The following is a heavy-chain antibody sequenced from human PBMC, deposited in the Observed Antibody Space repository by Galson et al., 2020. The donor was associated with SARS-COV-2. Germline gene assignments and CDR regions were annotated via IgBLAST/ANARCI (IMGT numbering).Heavy chain of an antibody. J-gene: IGHJ3*02. CDR3: ARSSYGYDTRHAPWIQLSNTAMVNAFDI. D-gene: IGHD5-18*01. V-gene: IGHV1-46*01. CDR1: GYTFTSYY. CDR2: INPSGGST. Sequence: ASVKVSYKASGYTFTSYYMHWVRQAPGQGLEWMGIINPSGGSTSYAQKFQGRVTMTRDTSTSTAYMELSSLRSEDTAVYYCARSSYGYDTRHAPWIQLSNTAMVNAFDIWGQGTMVTVSS.